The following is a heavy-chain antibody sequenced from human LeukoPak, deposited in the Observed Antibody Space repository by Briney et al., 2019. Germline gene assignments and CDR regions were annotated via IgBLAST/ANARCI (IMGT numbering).Heavy chain of an antibody. CDR1: GFTFRSYA. CDR2: ISYDGSNK. J-gene: IGHJ6*02. Sequence: GGSLRLSCAASGFTFRSYAMHGVRQAPGKGLEWVAVISYDGSNKYYADSVKGRFTISRDNSKNTLYLQMNSLRAEDTAVYYCARDPEGLERRSGGVYYYYYGMDVWGQGTTVTVSS. D-gene: IGHD1-1*01. CDR3: ARDPEGLERRSGGVYYYYYGMDV. V-gene: IGHV3-30*04.